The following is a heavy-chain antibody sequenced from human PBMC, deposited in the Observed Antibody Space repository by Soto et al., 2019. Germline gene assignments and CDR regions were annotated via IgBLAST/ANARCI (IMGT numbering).Heavy chain of an antibody. V-gene: IGHV1-8*02. CDR1: GYTFTGYY. Sequence: GASVKVSCKASGYTFTGYYIYWVRQATGQGLEWMGWMNPFSGNAVYTQKFQDRVTMTRDTSINTAYMEMSGLRSEDTAVYYCTRGQGNHWGQGSLVTVSS. J-gene: IGHJ4*02. CDR3: TRGQGNH. CDR2: MNPFSGNA.